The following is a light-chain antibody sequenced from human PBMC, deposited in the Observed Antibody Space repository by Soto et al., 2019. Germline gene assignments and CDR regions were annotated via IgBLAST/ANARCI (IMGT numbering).Light chain of an antibody. Sequence: ILLTPSPATLSLSPGKIATLSCRASQSVSSYLAWYQQKPGQAPRLLIYDASNRATGIPARFSGSGSGTDFTLTISSLEPEDFAVYYCQQRSNWPQLTFGGGTKVDIK. CDR3: QQRSNWPQLT. CDR1: QSVSSY. V-gene: IGKV3-11*01. CDR2: DAS. J-gene: IGKJ4*01.